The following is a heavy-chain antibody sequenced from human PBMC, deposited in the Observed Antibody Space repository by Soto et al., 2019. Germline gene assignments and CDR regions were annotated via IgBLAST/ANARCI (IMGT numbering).Heavy chain of an antibody. J-gene: IGHJ6*02. CDR2: IIPIFATV. D-gene: IGHD6-6*01. Sequence: QVQLLQSGSEVRKPGSSVKVSCKASGGTHNNYAFTWVRQARGQGLEWVGGIIPIFATVVYAQRFEGRVTISADKSTSKAYMELPKLSFDDTSVYYCTIWWQAARYQYYVLDVWGQGTAITVSS. V-gene: IGHV1-69*06. CDR1: GGTHNNYA. CDR3: TIWWQAARYQYYVLDV.